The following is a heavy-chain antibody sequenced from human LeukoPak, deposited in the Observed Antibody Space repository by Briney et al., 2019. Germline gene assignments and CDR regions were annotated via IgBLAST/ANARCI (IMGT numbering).Heavy chain of an antibody. Sequence: GGSLRLSCAASGFTFSSYGMHWVRQAPGKGLVWVARINNDGSDTSHADSVEGRFTISRDNAENTLYLQMNSLRVEDTAMYFCARNNWGIDDWGQGTLVTVSS. CDR3: ARNNWGIDD. CDR2: INNDGSDT. J-gene: IGHJ4*02. V-gene: IGHV3-74*01. CDR1: GFTFSSYG. D-gene: IGHD7-27*01.